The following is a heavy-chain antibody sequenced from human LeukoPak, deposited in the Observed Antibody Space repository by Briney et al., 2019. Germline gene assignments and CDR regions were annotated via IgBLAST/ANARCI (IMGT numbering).Heavy chain of an antibody. J-gene: IGHJ6*03. CDR2: ISAYNGNT. CDR1: GYTFTSYG. CDR3: ARGGDIVVVPAAIGVGYYYYMDV. V-gene: IGHV1-18*01. Sequence: ASVKVSCKASGYTFTSYGISWVRQAPGQGLEWMGWISAYNGNTNYAQKLQGRVTMTTDTSTSTAYMELRSLRSDDTAVYYCARGGDIVVVPAAIGVGYYYYMDVWGKGTTVTVSS. D-gene: IGHD2-2*02.